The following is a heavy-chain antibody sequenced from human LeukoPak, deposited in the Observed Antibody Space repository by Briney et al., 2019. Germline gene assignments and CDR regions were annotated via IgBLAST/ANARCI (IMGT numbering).Heavy chain of an antibody. CDR1: GFTFSDYY. V-gene: IGHV3-11*04. J-gene: IGHJ6*03. CDR3: ARDPLTALFMDV. CDR2: ISSSGSTI. Sequence: AGGSLRLSCAASGFTFSDYYMSWIRQAPGKGLEWVSYISSSGSTIYYADSVKGRFTISRDNAKNSLYLQMNSVRAEDTAVYYCARDPLTALFMDVWGKGTTVTVSS. D-gene: IGHD1-14*01.